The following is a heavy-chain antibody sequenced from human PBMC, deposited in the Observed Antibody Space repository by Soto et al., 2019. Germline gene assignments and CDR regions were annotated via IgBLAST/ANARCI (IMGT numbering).Heavy chain of an antibody. Sequence: GGSLRLSCAVCGFPFCRYAMHWVRHAAAKGLAWVGVISSGGSNKYYADSVTGRFTISRDNSKTTLYLQMNSLRTEDTAVYYLARRGIAARPKPLNYWGEGILVTVSA. CDR1: GFPFCRYA. CDR2: ISSGGSNK. J-gene: IGHJ4*02. CDR3: ARRGIAARPKPLNY. V-gene: IGHV3-30-3*01. D-gene: IGHD6-6*01.